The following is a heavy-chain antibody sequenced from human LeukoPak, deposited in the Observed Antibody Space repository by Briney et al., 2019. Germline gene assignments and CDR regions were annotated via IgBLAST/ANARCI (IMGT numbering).Heavy chain of an antibody. J-gene: IGHJ5*02. CDR1: GGTFSSYA. CDR3: ARDRRRYYDSSGYYMGGYNWFDP. CDR2: IIPIFGTT. D-gene: IGHD3-22*01. Sequence: ASVKVSCKASGGTFSSYAISWVRQAPGQGLEWMGGIIPIFGTTNYAQKLQGRVTITADESTSTAYMELSSLRSEDTAVYYCARDRRRYYDSSGYYMGGYNWFDPWGQGTLVTVSS. V-gene: IGHV1-69*01.